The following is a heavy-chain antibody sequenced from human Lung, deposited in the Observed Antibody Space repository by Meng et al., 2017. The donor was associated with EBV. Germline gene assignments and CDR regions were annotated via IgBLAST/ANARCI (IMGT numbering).Heavy chain of an antibody. CDR2: INPNSGGT. V-gene: IGHV1-2*04. CDR1: GYTFPGYY. Sequence: QVRLVQAGAGLKQPGAPGQVSCKGSGYTFPGYYMHWVRQAPGQGLEWMGWINPNSGGTNYAQKFQGWVTMTRDTSISTAYMELSRLRSDDTAVYYCARDWEGSWAVFDYWGQGTLVTVSS. J-gene: IGHJ4*02. CDR3: ARDWEGSWAVFDY. D-gene: IGHD6-13*01.